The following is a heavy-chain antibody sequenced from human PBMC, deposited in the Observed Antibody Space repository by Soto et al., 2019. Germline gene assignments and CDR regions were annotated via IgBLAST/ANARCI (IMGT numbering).Heavy chain of an antibody. V-gene: IGHV1-69*01. CDR1: GDMFRNSA. D-gene: IGHD3-10*01. CDR2: IIPLFRKT. CDR3: ARARLSNGDPNIYFFYGLYV. J-gene: IGHJ6*02. Sequence: QVQLVQSGAEVKRPGSSVKVSCKASGDMFRNSAFTWVRQAPGQGLAWMGVIIPLFRKTDVAQKFQGRVNLTADESTSSLYMEVSSLTSEDTAVYFCARARLSNGDPNIYFFYGLYVWGQGTTITVSS.